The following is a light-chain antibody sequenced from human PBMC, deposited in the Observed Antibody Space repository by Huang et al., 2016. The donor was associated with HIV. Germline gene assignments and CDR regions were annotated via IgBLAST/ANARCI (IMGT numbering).Light chain of an antibody. J-gene: IGKJ1*01. V-gene: IGKV4-1*01. CDR2: WAS. CDR1: QSVLFRSNNKDD. Sequence: DIVMTQSPDSLAVSLGQRATINCKSSQSVLFRSNNKDDLAWYQQKPGQPPKLLIYWASTRQAGCPDRFSGSGSETDFTLTISSLQAEDVALYYCQQYYSSWTFGQGTKVEIK. CDR3: QQYYSSWT.